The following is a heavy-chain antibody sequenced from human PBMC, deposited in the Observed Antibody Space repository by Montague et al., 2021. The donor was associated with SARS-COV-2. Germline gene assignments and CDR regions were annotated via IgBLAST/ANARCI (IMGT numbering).Heavy chain of an antibody. J-gene: IGHJ5*02. D-gene: IGHD3-16*02. CDR2: TYWDSDV. Sequence: PALVKPTQTLTSTCTLSGFSLTSFGEAVGWVRQPPGKALEWLAFTYWDSDVRFRPSLKSRLTITKDVSKNQVVLTMINMDPVDTATYFCARGRRHIVPPNCLDPWGQGILVTVSS. V-gene: IGHV2-5*02. CDR3: ARGRRHIVPPNCLDP. CDR1: GFSLTSFGEA.